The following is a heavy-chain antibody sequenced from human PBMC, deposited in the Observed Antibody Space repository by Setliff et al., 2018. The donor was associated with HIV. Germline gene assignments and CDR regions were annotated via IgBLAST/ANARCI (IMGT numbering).Heavy chain of an antibody. V-gene: IGHV4-59*13. Sequence: SETLSLTCTVSGVSISDYYWSWIRQPPGKGLEWIGYIYFSGSTNYNPSLKSRVTISVDTSKNQFSLKLTSVTAADTAVYFCARDTSFGYWGQGTLVTVSS. J-gene: IGHJ4*02. CDR2: IYFSGST. CDR1: GVSISDYY. CDR3: ARDTSFGY.